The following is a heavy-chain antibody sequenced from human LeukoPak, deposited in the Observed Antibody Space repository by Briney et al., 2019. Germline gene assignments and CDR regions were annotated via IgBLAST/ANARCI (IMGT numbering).Heavy chain of an antibody. CDR2: TSYDGSNK. CDR3: ARDVPYDNDFWSGFTY. CDR1: GFTFSSYA. D-gene: IGHD3-3*01. Sequence: GGSLRLSCAASGFTFSSYAMHWVRQAPGKGLEWVAVTSYDGSNKYYADSVKGRFTISRDNSKNTLYLQMNSLRAEDTAVYYCARDVPYDNDFWSGFTYWGQGTLVTVSS. V-gene: IGHV3-30-3*01. J-gene: IGHJ4*02.